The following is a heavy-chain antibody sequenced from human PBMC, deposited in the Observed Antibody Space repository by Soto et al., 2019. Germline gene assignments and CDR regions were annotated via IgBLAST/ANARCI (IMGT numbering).Heavy chain of an antibody. CDR3: ARSEVVAATYSWFDP. D-gene: IGHD2-15*01. J-gene: IGHJ5*02. CDR2: IYYSGST. V-gene: IGHV4-31*03. Sequence: SETLSLTCTVSGGSISSGGYYWSWIRQHPGKGLEWIGYIYYSGSTYYNPSLKSRVTISVDTSKNQFSLKLSSVTAADTAVYYCARSEVVAATYSWFDPWGQGTLVTVSS. CDR1: GGSISSGGYY.